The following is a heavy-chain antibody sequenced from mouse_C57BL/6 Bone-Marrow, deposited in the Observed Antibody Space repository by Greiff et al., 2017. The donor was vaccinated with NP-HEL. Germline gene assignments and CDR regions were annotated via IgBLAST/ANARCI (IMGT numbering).Heavy chain of an antibody. Sequence: VQLKESGPELVKPGASVKIPCKASGYTFTDYNMDWVKQSHGKSLEWIGDINPNNGGTIYNQKFKGKATLTVDKSSSTAYTELRSLTSEDTAVYYCARKDDYDEEGFDYWGQGTTLTVSS. CDR2: INPNNGGT. CDR3: ARKDDYDEEGFDY. D-gene: IGHD2-4*01. CDR1: GYTFTDYN. V-gene: IGHV1-18*01. J-gene: IGHJ2*01.